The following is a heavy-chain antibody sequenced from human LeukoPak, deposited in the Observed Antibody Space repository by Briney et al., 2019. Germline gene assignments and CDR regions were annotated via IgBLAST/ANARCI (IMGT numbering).Heavy chain of an antibody. CDR2: INPNSGGT. CDR1: GYTFTGYY. Sequence: ASVKVSCKASGYTFTGYYMHWVRQAPGQGLEWMGWINPNSGGTNYAQKFQGRVTMTRDTSISTAYMELSRLRSDDTAVYYCAREGGYRYQDYFDYWGQGTLVTVSP. CDR3: AREGGYRYQDYFDY. D-gene: IGHD6-13*01. V-gene: IGHV1-2*02. J-gene: IGHJ4*02.